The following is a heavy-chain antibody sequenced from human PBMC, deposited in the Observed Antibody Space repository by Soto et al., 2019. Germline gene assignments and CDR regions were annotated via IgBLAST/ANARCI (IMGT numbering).Heavy chain of an antibody. CDR2: VNEDGAEK. J-gene: IGHJ4*02. Sequence: EVQMVESGGGLVQPGGSLRLSCAASGFSFSTYWMYWVRQAPGKGLEWVANVNEDGAEKNYVDSVKGRFTISRDNAKNSRYRKRNSLRAEDTVVNYCSNRWVGGQGPLV. D-gene: IGHD1-26*01. CDR1: GFSFSTYW. V-gene: IGHV3-7*01. CDR3: SNRWV.